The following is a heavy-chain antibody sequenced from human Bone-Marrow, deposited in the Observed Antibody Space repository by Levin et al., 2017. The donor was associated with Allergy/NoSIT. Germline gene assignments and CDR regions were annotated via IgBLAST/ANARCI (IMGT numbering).Heavy chain of an antibody. CDR3: ARGAAGYCYGSRCPYGYYYGLDV. CDR1: GVPISGFF. Sequence: PSETLSLTCSVSGVPISGFFWSWVRQSPGKTPEWIGYVYNSETVDYNPSLKSRVTISLNTSRNQVSLRLKSVTAADTAVYYCARGAAGYCYGSRCPYGYYYGLDVWGRGTTVTVSS. CDR2: VYNSETV. D-gene: IGHD2-15*01. V-gene: IGHV4-59*01. J-gene: IGHJ6*02.